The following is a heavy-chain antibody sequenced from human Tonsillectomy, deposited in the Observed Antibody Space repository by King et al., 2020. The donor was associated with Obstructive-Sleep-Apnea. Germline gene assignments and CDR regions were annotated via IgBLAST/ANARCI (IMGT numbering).Heavy chain of an antibody. D-gene: IGHD3-10*01. CDR2: ISYDGSNK. J-gene: IGHJ4*02. CDR1: GFTFSSYA. V-gene: IGHV3-30*04. Sequence: VQLVESGGGVVQPGRSLRLSCAASGFTFSSYAMHWVRQAPGKGLEGVAVISYDGSNKYYADSVKGRFTNSRDNSKHTLYLQMNSLRAEDTAVYYCASTLWFGELSRNDYWGQGTLVTVSS. CDR3: ASTLWFGELSRNDY.